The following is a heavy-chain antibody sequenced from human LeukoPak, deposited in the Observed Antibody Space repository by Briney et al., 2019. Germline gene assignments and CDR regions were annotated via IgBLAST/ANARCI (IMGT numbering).Heavy chain of an antibody. Sequence: QSGGSLRLSCAASGFTFSNSWMSWVRQAPGKGLEWVATIKPDGSAQYYVDSVKGRFTISRDNAKNSWFLQINSLRAEDTAVYYCANILGYCSSTSCYKGGAFDYWGQGTLVTVSS. CDR3: ANILGYCSSTSCYKGGAFDY. CDR2: IKPDGSAQ. CDR1: GFTFSNSW. D-gene: IGHD2-2*02. J-gene: IGHJ4*02. V-gene: IGHV3-7*01.